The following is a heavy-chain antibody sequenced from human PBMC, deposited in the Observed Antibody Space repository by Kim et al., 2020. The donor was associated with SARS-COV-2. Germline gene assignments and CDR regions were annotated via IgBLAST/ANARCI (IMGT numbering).Heavy chain of an antibody. V-gene: IGHV3-15*01. Sequence: GGSLRLSCAASGFIFSNAWMSWVRQAPGKGLEWVGRIKSKTDGGTTDYAAPVKGRFTISRDDSKNTLYLQMNSLKTEDTAVYYCTTVITMVRGVIPLKWGQGTLVTVSS. CDR1: GFIFSNAW. CDR3: TTVITMVRGVIPLK. J-gene: IGHJ4*02. CDR2: IKSKTDGGTT. D-gene: IGHD3-10*01.